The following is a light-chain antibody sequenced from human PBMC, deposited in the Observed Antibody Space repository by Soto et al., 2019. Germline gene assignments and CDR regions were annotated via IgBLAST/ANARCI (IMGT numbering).Light chain of an antibody. J-gene: IGLJ1*01. CDR1: SSDVGGYNY. CDR2: AVT. V-gene: IGLV2-14*01. Sequence: QSALTQPASVSGSPGQSITISCTGTSSDVGGYNYVSWYQQHPGKAPKLMIYAVTDRPSGVSSRFSGSKSGNTASLTISGLRAEDEADYYCSSYTSSSTRVGTGAKV. CDR3: SSYTSSSTR.